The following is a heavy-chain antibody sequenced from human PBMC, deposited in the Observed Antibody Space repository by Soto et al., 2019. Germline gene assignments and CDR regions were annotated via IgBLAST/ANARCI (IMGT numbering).Heavy chain of an antibody. Sequence: EVQLVESGGGLIQPGGSLRLSCAASGFTVSSNYMSWVRQAPGKGLEWVSVIYSGGSTYYADSVKGRFTISRDNSKNTLYLQMNSLRAEDTAVYYCTTDPSEQRYYYYGMDVWGQGTTVTVSS. V-gene: IGHV3-53*01. CDR2: IYSGGST. CDR1: GFTVSSNY. J-gene: IGHJ6*02. CDR3: TTDPSEQRYYYYGMDV.